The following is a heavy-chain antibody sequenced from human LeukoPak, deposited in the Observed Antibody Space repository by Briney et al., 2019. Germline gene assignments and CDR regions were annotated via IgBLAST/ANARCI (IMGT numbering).Heavy chain of an antibody. CDR2: ISYDGSNK. CDR3: ATSMVTGYYFDY. Sequence: PGRSLRLSCAASGFTFSSYGMHWVRQAPGKGLEWVAVISYDGSNKYYADSVKGRFTISRDNSKNTLYLQMNSLRAEDTAVYYCATSMVTGYYFDYWGQGTLVTVSS. J-gene: IGHJ4*02. D-gene: IGHD5-18*01. CDR1: GFTFSSYG. V-gene: IGHV3-30*03.